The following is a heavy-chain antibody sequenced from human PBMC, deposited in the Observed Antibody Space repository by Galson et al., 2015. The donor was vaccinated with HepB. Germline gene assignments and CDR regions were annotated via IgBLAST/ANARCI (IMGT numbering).Heavy chain of an antibody. CDR3: ARARERSNWYFDL. CDR2: INPNSGGT. V-gene: IGHV1-2*04. CDR1: GYTFTGYY. J-gene: IGHJ2*01. Sequence: SCKASGYTFTGYYMHWVRQAPGQGLEWMGWINPNSGGTNYAQKFQGWVTMTRDTSISTAYMELSRLRSDDTAVYYCARARERSNWYFDLRGRGTLVTVSS. D-gene: IGHD1-26*01.